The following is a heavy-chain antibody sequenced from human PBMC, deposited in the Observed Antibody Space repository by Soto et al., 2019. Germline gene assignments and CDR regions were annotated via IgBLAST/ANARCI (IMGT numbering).Heavy chain of an antibody. CDR2: IYYSGSS. V-gene: IGHV4-39*01. Sequence: QLQLQESGPGLVKPSETLSLTCTVSGGSISSSSYYWGWIRQPPGKGLEWIGSIYYSGSSYYNPYLKSRVTIPVDTSKNQFSLKLSSVTAADTAVYYCASHEYYDYVWGSYLNDYWGQGTLVTVSS. CDR3: ASHEYYDYVWGSYLNDY. CDR1: GGSISSSSYY. J-gene: IGHJ4*02. D-gene: IGHD3-16*01.